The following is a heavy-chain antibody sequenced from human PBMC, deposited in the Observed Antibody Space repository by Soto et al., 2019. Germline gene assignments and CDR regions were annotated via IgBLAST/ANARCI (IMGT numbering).Heavy chain of an antibody. CDR2: ISSTSSYI. V-gene: IGHV3-21*01. CDR1: GFTFSTYT. D-gene: IGHD1-1*01. Sequence: EVQLVESGGGLVKPGGPLRLSCAASGFTFSTYTMNWVRQAPGKGLEWVSSISSTSSYIFYTDSVKGRFTISRDNAKKSLYLQMNSLRAEDTAVYYCARGESTGTPFFDSWGQGTLVTVSS. J-gene: IGHJ4*02. CDR3: ARGESTGTPFFDS.